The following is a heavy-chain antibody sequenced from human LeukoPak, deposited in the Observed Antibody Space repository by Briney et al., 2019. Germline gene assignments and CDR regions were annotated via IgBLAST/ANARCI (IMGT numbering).Heavy chain of an antibody. J-gene: IGHJ6*03. Sequence: GGSLRLSCAASGFTFSSYSMNWVRQAPGKGLEWGSYISSSSSTIYYADSVKGRFTISRDNAKNSLYLQMNSLRAEDTAVYYCARETVAVAGTGYMDVWGKGTTVTVSS. CDR1: GFTFSSYS. V-gene: IGHV3-48*01. D-gene: IGHD6-19*01. CDR2: ISSSSSTI. CDR3: ARETVAVAGTGYMDV.